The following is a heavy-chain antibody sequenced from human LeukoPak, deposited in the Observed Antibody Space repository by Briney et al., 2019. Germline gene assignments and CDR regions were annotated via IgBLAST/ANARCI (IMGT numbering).Heavy chain of an antibody. V-gene: IGHV6-1*01. D-gene: IGHD3-22*01. Sequence: SQTLSLTCAISGDSVSSNSAAWNWIRQSPSRGLEWLGRIYYRSKWYNDYAVSVKSRITINPDTPKNQFSLQLNSVTPEDTAVYYCARGMMIVVANVYYYGMDVWGQGTTVTVSS. CDR1: GDSVSSNSAA. CDR3: ARGMMIVVANVYYYGMDV. J-gene: IGHJ6*02. CDR2: IYYRSKWYN.